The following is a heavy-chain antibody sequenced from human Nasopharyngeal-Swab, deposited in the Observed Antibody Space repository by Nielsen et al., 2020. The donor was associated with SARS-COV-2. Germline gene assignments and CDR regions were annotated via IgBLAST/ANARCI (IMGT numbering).Heavy chain of an antibody. D-gene: IGHD2-21*02. CDR3: ARSHIVVVTDAFGI. V-gene: IGHV1-2*04. Sequence: ASVKVSCKASGYTFTGYYMHWVRQAPGQGLEWMGWINPNSGGTNYAQKFQGWVTMTRDTSISTAYMELSRLRSDDTAVYYCARSHIVVVTDAFGIWGQGTMVTVSS. CDR2: INPNSGGT. CDR1: GYTFTGYY. J-gene: IGHJ3*02.